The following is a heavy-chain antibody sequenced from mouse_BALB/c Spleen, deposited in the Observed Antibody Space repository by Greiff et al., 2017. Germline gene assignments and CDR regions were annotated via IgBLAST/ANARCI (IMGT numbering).Heavy chain of an antibody. CDR2: INPYNGDT. CDR1: GYSFTGYF. V-gene: IGHV1-20*02. J-gene: IGHJ2*01. CDR3: ARGTTVVGFDY. Sequence: EVQLQQPGAELVKPGASVKLSCKASGYSFTGYFMNWVMQSHGKSLEWIGRINPYNGDTFYNQKFKGKATLTVDKSSSTAHMELRSLASEDSAVYYCARGTTVVGFDYWGQGTTLTVSS. D-gene: IGHD1-1*01.